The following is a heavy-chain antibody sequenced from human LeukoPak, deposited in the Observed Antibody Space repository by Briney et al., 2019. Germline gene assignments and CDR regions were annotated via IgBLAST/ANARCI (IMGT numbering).Heavy chain of an antibody. CDR2: IYSGGST. D-gene: IGHD5-24*01. CDR3: ARDGLEIT. V-gene: IGHV3-53*01. J-gene: IGHJ4*02. Sequence: PSETLSLTCAVYGGSFSGYYWSWIRQPPGKGLEWVSVIYSGGSTYYADSVKGRFTISRDNSKNTLYLQMNSLRAEDTAVYYCARDGLEITWGQGTLVTVSS. CDR1: GGSFSGYY.